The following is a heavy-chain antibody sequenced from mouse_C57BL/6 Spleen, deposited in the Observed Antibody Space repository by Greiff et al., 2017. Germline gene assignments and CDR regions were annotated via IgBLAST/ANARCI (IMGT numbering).Heavy chain of an antibody. J-gene: IGHJ2*01. CDR3: AREITTVVADYFDY. D-gene: IGHD1-1*01. CDR2: IYPSDSET. V-gene: IGHV1-61*01. Sequence: QVQLQQPGAELVRPGSSVQLSCKASGYTFTSYWMDWVKQRPGQGLEWIGNIYPSDSETHYNQKFKDKATLTVDKSSSTAYMQLSSLTSEDSAVYYCAREITTVVADYFDYWGQGTTLTVSS. CDR1: GYTFTSYW.